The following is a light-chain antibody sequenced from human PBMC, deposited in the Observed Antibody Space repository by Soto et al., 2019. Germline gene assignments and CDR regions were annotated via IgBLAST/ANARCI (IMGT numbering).Light chain of an antibody. CDR3: QQYNSWTRT. V-gene: IGKV3-15*01. CDR2: TTS. J-gene: IGKJ1*01. CDR1: QTVGSN. Sequence: IVMTQSPATLSVYPGERITISCRARQTVGSNLAWYQQKPGQAPRLLIYTTSSRATGVPAKFSGSGSGTEFTLTIDSLQSEDFVLYYCQQYNSWTRTFGQGTKV.